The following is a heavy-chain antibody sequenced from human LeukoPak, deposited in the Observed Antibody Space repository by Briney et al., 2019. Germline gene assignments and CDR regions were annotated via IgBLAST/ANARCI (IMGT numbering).Heavy chain of an antibody. CDR2: ISAYNGNT. Sequence: ASVKVSCKASGYTFTSYGISWVRQAPGQGLEWMGWISAYNGNTNYAQKLQGRVTMTTVTSTSTAYMELRSLRSDDTAVYYCAREVLYSGSSLFDYWGQGTLVTVSS. V-gene: IGHV1-18*01. D-gene: IGHD1-26*01. CDR3: AREVLYSGSSLFDY. J-gene: IGHJ4*02. CDR1: GYTFTSYG.